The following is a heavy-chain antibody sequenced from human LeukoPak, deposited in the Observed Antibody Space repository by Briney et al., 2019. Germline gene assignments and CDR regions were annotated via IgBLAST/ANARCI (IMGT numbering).Heavy chain of an antibody. CDR2: ISGSGGST. CDR1: GFTFSTYA. D-gene: IGHD3-10*01. J-gene: IGHJ4*02. V-gene: IGHV3-23*01. Sequence: PGGSLRLPCAASGFTFSTYAMSWVRQAPGKGLEWVSAISGSGGSTYYADSVKGRFTISRDNSKNTLYLQMNSLRAEDTAVYYCAKDRSGSGRPYYFDYWGQGTLVTVSS. CDR3: AKDRSGSGRPYYFDY.